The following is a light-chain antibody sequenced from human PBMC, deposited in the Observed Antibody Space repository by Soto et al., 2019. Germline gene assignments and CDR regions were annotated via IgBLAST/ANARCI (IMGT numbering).Light chain of an antibody. CDR1: QSVSSY. Sequence: EIVLTQSPVSLSLSPGERATLSCRASQSVSSYLAWYQQKPGQAPRLLIYDASNRATGVPARFSGSGSGTDFTLTISSLEPEDFAVYYCQHRSNWPPTFGGGTKVEIK. V-gene: IGKV3-11*01. CDR2: DAS. J-gene: IGKJ4*01. CDR3: QHRSNWPPT.